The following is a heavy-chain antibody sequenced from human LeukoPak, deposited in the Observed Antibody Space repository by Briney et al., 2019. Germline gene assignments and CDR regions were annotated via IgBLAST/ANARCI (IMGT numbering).Heavy chain of an antibody. Sequence: PSETLSLTCAVYGGSFSGYYWSWIRQPPGKGLEWIGEINHSGSTNYNPSLKSRVTISVDTSKNQFSLKLSPVTAADTAVYYCARGETSNPFDPWGQGTLVTVSS. CDR1: GGSFSGYY. CDR3: ARGETSNPFDP. J-gene: IGHJ5*02. CDR2: INHSGST. V-gene: IGHV4-34*01. D-gene: IGHD2-2*01.